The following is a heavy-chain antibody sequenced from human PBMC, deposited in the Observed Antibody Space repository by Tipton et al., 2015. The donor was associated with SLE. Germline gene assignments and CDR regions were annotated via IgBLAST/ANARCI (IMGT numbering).Heavy chain of an antibody. CDR2: VSYDGSHK. Sequence: SLRLSYAASGFTFSSYAMHWVRQAPGKGLEWVSVVSYDGSHKYYADSVKGRFTISRDNSKNTLYLQMNSLRVEDTAVYYCAKASRGQYESWSGHFDEWGRGTLVTVSS. J-gene: IGHJ4*02. D-gene: IGHD3-3*01. CDR3: AKASRGQYESWSGHFDE. CDR1: GFTFSSYA. V-gene: IGHV3-30*04.